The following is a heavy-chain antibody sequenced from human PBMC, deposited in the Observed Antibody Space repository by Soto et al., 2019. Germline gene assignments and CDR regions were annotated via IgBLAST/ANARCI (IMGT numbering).Heavy chain of an antibody. Sequence: VQLVESGGGVVQPGRSLRLSCAASGFTFSSYGMHWVRQAPGKGLEWVAVIWYDGSNKYYADSVKGRFTISRDNSKNTLYLQMNSLRAEDTAVYYCARDRYSSSWTYYYYGMDVWGQGTTVTVSS. CDR1: GFTFSSYG. CDR3: ARDRYSSSWTYYYYGMDV. J-gene: IGHJ6*02. CDR2: IWYDGSNK. V-gene: IGHV3-33*01. D-gene: IGHD6-13*01.